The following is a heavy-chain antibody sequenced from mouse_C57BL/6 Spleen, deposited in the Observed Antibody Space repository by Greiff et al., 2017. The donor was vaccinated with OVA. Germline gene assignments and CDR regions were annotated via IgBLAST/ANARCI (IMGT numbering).Heavy chain of an antibody. Sequence: QVQLQQPGAELVKPGASVKLSCKASGYTFTSYWMQWVKQRPGQGLEWIGEIDPSDSYTNYNQKFKGKATLTVDTSSSTAYMQLSSLTSEDSAVYYCAREVYYDYVDYWGQGTTLTVSS. V-gene: IGHV1-50*01. J-gene: IGHJ2*01. CDR1: GYTFTSYW. D-gene: IGHD2-4*01. CDR2: IDPSDSYT. CDR3: AREVYYDYVDY.